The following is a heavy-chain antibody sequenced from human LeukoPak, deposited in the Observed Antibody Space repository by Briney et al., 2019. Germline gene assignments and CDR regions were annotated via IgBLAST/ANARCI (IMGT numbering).Heavy chain of an antibody. Sequence: ASVKLSYKASGYTFTAYYMHWVRQAPGQGLEWMGWIHPNSGATNYAQKFQGRVTMTRDTSINTAYMDLSSLKSDDTAVYYCARDSTGGSYFPLDFWGQGTLVTVSS. CDR2: IHPNSGAT. J-gene: IGHJ4*02. V-gene: IGHV1-2*02. CDR3: ARDSTGGSYFPLDF. CDR1: GYTFTAYY. D-gene: IGHD2/OR15-2a*01.